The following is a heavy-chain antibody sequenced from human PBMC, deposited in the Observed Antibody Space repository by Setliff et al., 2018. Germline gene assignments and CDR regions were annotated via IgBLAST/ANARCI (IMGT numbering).Heavy chain of an antibody. J-gene: IGHJ4*02. CDR1: GGSISTDHYY. CDR3: AAPGGGSYRF. CDR2: IDYTGNT. Sequence: PSETLSLTCTASGGSISTDHYYWGWIRRPPGKGLEWIGSIDYTGNTWHNPSLKSRVTISVDTSKNQFSLNLSSVTAADTAVYYCAAPGGGSYRFWGQGTLVTVSS. D-gene: IGHD1-26*01. V-gene: IGHV4-39*01.